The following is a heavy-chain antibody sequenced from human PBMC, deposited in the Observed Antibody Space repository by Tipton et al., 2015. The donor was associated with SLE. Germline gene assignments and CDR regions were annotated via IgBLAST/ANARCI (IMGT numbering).Heavy chain of an antibody. J-gene: IGHJ4*02. V-gene: IGHV3-7*01. CDR2: TKEDGSEK. CDR3: ATGNFASTGY. Sequence: SLRLSCAASGFTFTNYWMNWVRQAPGKGLEWVARTKEDGSEKYYVDSVKGLFTISRDNAERSVYLQMNSLRVEDAAMYYCATGNFASTGYWGPGTLVTVSS. D-gene: IGHD2-8*02. CDR1: GFTFTNYW.